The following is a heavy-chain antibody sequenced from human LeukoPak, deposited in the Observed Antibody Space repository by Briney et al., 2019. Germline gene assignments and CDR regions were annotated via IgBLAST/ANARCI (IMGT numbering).Heavy chain of an antibody. Sequence: SETLSLTCTVSGYSISSGYYWSWIRQPPGKGLEWIGEINHSGSTNYNLSLKSRVTISVDTSKNQFSLKLSSVTAADTAVYYCAREVVGATTYYYYYIDVWGKGTTVTVSS. D-gene: IGHD1-26*01. J-gene: IGHJ6*03. V-gene: IGHV4-38-2*02. CDR2: INHSGST. CDR3: AREVVGATTYYYYYIDV. CDR1: GYSISSGYY.